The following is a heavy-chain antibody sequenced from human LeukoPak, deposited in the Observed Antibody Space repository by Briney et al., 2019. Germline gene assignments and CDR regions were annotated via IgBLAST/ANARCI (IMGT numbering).Heavy chain of an antibody. CDR3: ARDRYYYDSSGYDTFDI. CDR1: GGSISSYY. J-gene: IGHJ3*02. Sequence: SETLSLTCTVSGGSISSYYWSWIRQPPGKGLEWIGYIYYSGSTNYNPSLKSRVTISVDTSKNQFSLKLSSVTAADTAVYYCARDRYYYDSSGYDTFDIWGQGTVVTVSS. CDR2: IYYSGST. V-gene: IGHV4-59*01. D-gene: IGHD3-22*01.